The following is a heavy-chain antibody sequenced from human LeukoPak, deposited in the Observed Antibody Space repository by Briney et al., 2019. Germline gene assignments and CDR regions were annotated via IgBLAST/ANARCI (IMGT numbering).Heavy chain of an antibody. D-gene: IGHD2-21*02. Sequence: GGSLRLSCAASGFTFSRYSMNWVRQAPGKGLEWVSSIGGTGSYKYYADSVKGRFTISRDNSRNTLFLQMNSLRAEDTAVYFCARDVGGGDTFDYWGQGTLVTVSS. CDR3: ARDVGGGDTFDY. J-gene: IGHJ4*02. CDR1: GFTFSRYS. CDR2: IGGTGSYK. V-gene: IGHV3-21*01.